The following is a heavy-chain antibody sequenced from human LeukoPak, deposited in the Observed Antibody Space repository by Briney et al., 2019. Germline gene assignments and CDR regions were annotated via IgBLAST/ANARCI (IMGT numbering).Heavy chain of an antibody. CDR2: IYSGGST. V-gene: IGHV3-66*01. Sequence: GGSLRLSCAASGFTVSSNYMSWVRQAPGKGLEWVSVIYSGGSTYYADSVKGRFTISRDNSKNTLYLQMNSLRAEDTAVYYCARDFLATETTVGYWGQGTLVTVSS. D-gene: IGHD4-17*01. CDR3: ARDFLATETTVGY. J-gene: IGHJ4*02. CDR1: GFTVSSNY.